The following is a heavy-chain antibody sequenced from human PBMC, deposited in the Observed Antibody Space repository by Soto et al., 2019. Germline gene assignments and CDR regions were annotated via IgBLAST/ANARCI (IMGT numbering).Heavy chain of an antibody. CDR3: AIWGVDTAYSIGSAFDI. J-gene: IGHJ3*02. V-gene: IGHV1-18*01. D-gene: IGHD5-18*01. CDR2: ISAYNGKA. Sequence: GASVKVSCKASGYTFTSYGISWVRQAPGQGLEWMGGISAYNGKANYAQKLQGRVTMTADKSTSTAYMELSSLRSEDTAVYYCAIWGVDTAYSIGSAFDIRAQRTTVTVSS. CDR1: GYTFTSYG.